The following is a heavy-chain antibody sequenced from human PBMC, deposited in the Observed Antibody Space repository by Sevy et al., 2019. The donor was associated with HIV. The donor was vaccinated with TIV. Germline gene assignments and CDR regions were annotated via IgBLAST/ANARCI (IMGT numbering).Heavy chain of an antibody. CDR2: IYPGDSGT. V-gene: IGHV5-51*01. Sequence: GESLKISCKGSEYNFTNYWIGWVRQMPGKGLEWMGIIYPGDSGTRNSPSFQDRVTISADKSISTAYLQWSSLKASDTAMYYCARISSSPRAYYYYFGMDVWGQGTTVTVSS. D-gene: IGHD6-6*01. CDR3: ARISSSPRAYYYYFGMDV. CDR1: EYNFTNYW. J-gene: IGHJ6*02.